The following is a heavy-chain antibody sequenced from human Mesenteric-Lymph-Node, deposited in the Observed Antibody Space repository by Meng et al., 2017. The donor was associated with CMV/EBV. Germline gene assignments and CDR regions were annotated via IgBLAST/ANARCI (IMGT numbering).Heavy chain of an antibody. D-gene: IGHD2-8*01. J-gene: IGHJ4*02. CDR3: AKGGDTNGHLSHDY. CDR1: GFTVSSKY. V-gene: IGHV3-53*01. Sequence: GGSLRLSCAASGFTVSSKYMSWVRQAPGKGLEWVSVIYSGDDAYYADFVKGRFTISRDTSKNILYLQMNRLRAEDTAVYYCAKGGDTNGHLSHDYWGQGTLVTVSS. CDR2: IYSGDDA.